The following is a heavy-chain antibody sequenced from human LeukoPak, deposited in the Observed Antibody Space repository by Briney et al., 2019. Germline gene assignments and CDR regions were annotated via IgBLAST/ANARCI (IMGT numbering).Heavy chain of an antibody. V-gene: IGHV1-18*01. CDR3: ARPTAAGAGRDYYYYYMDV. D-gene: IGHD6-13*01. J-gene: IGHJ6*03. Sequence: GASVKLSCKASGYTFTSYGISWVRQAPGQGLEWVGWISAYSGNTNYAHTLKGRVTVTTDTSKNTAYMELRSLRSDDTAVYYCARPTAAGAGRDYYYYYMDVWGKGTTVTVSS. CDR2: ISAYSGNT. CDR1: GYTFTSYG.